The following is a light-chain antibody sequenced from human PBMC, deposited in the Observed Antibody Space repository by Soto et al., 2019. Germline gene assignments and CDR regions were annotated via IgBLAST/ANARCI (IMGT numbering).Light chain of an antibody. J-gene: IGKJ1*01. Sequence: EVVMTQSPATLSVSPGERATLSCRASQSISSNLAWYQQKPGQAPRLLIYGASTRASGISARFSGSGSGTDFTLTISSLRSEDFAVYYCQQYDNWPPWTFGQGTKVEIK. CDR1: QSISSN. CDR3: QQYDNWPPWT. V-gene: IGKV3-15*01. CDR2: GAS.